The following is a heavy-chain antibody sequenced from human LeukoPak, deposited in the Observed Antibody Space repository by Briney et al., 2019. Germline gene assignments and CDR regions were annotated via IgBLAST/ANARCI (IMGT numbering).Heavy chain of an antibody. V-gene: IGHV3-23*01. Sequence: QSGGSLRLSCAASGFTFSSYAMSWVRQAPGKGLEWVSAISGSGGSTYYADSVKGRFTISRDNSKNTLYLQMNSLRAEDTAVYYCAKIQDYGPDYFDYWGQGTLVTVSS. CDR3: AKIQDYGPDYFDY. J-gene: IGHJ4*02. CDR1: GFTFSSYA. CDR2: ISGSGGST. D-gene: IGHD4/OR15-4a*01.